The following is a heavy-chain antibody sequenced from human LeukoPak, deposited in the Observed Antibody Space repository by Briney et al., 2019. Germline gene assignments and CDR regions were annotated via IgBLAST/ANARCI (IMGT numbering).Heavy chain of an antibody. CDR3: AKDGISDYYDSSGYYYYYYYMDV. D-gene: IGHD3-22*01. V-gene: IGHV3-23*01. J-gene: IGHJ6*03. Sequence: PGGSLRLSCAASGFTFSSYAMSWVRQAPGKGLEWVSAISGSGGSTYYADSVKGRFTISRDNSKNTLYLQMNSLRAEDTAVYYCAKDGISDYYDSSGYYYYYYYMDVWGKGTTVTVSS. CDR2: ISGSGGST. CDR1: GFTFSSYA.